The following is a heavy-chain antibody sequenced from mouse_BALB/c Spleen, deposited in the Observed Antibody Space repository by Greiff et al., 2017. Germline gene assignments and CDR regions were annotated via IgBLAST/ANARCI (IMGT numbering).Heavy chain of an antibody. D-gene: IGHD2-4*01. V-gene: IGHV2-2*02. Sequence: VMLPESGPGLVQPSQSLSITCTVSGFSLTSYGVHWVRQSPGKGLEWLGVIWSGGSTDYNAALISRLSISKDNSKSQVFFKMNSLQANDTAIYCCAQPTMITALVEWGQDTSVTVCS. J-gene: IGHJ4*01. CDR2: IWSGGST. CDR1: GFSLTSYG. CDR3: AQPTMITALVE.